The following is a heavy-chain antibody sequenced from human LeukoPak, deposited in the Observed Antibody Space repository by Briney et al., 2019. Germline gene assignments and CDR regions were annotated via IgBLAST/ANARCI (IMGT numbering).Heavy chain of an antibody. J-gene: IGHJ3*02. CDR3: AKDSEVYDAFDI. D-gene: IGHD2-8*01. Sequence: GRSLRLSCAASGFTFDDYAMHWVRQAPGKGLEWVSGISWNSGSIGYADSVKGRFTISRDNAKNSLYLQMNSLRAEDTALYYCAKDSEVYDAFDIWGQGTMVTVSS. CDR1: GFTFDDYA. V-gene: IGHV3-9*01. CDR2: ISWNSGSI.